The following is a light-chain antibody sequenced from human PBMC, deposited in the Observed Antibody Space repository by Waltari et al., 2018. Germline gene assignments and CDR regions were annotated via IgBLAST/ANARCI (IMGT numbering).Light chain of an antibody. CDR2: CAS. J-gene: IGKJ1*01. Sequence: DIVMTQSPDSLAVSLGERATINCKSSQSVLYSSNNKHHLAWHQQKPGQPPKLLIDCASTPASGVPDRFSGSGSVTDFTLTISSLQAEDVAVYYCQQYYSTPRTFGQGTKVEIK. CDR3: QQYYSTPRT. CDR1: QSVLYSSNNKHH. V-gene: IGKV4-1*01.